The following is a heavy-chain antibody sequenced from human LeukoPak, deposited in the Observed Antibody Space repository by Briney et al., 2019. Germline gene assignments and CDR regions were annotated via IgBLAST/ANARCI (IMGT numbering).Heavy chain of an antibody. CDR2: IRSKADSYTT. Sequence: GGSLKLSCAASGFTFSGSAMHWVRQASGKGLEWLGRIRSKADSYTTAYAASVKGRFIVSRDDSKNTAYLQMNSLRTEDTAVYYCRAAADLNDYWGQGTLVTVSS. CDR1: GFTFSGSA. J-gene: IGHJ4*02. D-gene: IGHD6-13*01. V-gene: IGHV3-73*01. CDR3: RAAADLNDY.